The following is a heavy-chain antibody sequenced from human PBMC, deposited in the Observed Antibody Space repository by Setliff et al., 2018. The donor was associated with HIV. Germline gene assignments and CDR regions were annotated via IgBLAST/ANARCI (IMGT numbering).Heavy chain of an antibody. CDR2: MYFSGNS. D-gene: IGHD3-10*01. V-gene: IGHV4-59*11. Sequence: SETLSLTCTVSGGSISSHYWNWIRQAPGKGLEWIGTMYFSGNSRNSPSLKSRVSISVDTSKNQLSLNLTSVTAADTAVYYCARVEAPGRGATYGMDVWGQGTTVTVSS. J-gene: IGHJ6*02. CDR3: ARVEAPGRGATYGMDV. CDR1: GGSISSHY.